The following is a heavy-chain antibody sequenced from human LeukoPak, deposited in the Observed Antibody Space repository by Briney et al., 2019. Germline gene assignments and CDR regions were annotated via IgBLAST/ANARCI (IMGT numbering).Heavy chain of an antibody. CDR3: ARDPHIAVAGIWDY. D-gene: IGHD6-19*01. Sequence: SETLSLTCAVYGGSFSGYYWSWIRQPLGKGLEWIGEINHSGSTNYNPSLKSRVTISVDTSKNQFSLKLSSVTAADTAVYYCARDPHIAVAGIWDYWGQGTLVTVSS. CDR2: INHSGST. CDR1: GGSFSGYY. J-gene: IGHJ4*02. V-gene: IGHV4-34*01.